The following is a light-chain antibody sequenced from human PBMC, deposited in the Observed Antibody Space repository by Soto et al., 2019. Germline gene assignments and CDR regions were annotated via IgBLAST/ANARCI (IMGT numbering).Light chain of an antibody. CDR3: QQYYSTPPR. V-gene: IGKV4-1*01. CDR1: QSVFYSTNNKNY. J-gene: IGKJ3*01. Sequence: DIVMTQSPDSLTVSLGERATINCKSSQSVFYSTNNKNYLAWYQQKPGQPPKLLIYWASTRESGVPDRFSGSGSGTDFTITISSLQAEDVAVYYCQQYYSTPPRFGPGTKVDIK. CDR2: WAS.